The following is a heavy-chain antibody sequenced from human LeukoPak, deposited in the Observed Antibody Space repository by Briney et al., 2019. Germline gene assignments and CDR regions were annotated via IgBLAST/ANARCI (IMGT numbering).Heavy chain of an antibody. CDR3: ARLYSSSWAWGAFDI. V-gene: IGHV4-59*01. J-gene: IGHJ3*02. CDR2: IYYSGST. CDR1: GGSISSYY. Sequence: SETLSLTCTVSGGSISSYYWSWIRQPPGKGLEWIGYIYYSGSTNYNPSLKGRVTISVDTSKNQFPLKLSSVTAADTAVYYCARLYSSSWAWGAFDIWGQGTMVTVSS. D-gene: IGHD6-13*01.